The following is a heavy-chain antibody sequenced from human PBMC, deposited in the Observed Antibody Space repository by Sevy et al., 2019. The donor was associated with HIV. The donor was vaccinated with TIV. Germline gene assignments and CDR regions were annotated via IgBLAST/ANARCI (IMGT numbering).Heavy chain of an antibody. Sequence: WGSLRLSCAASGFTFSKYSMSWVRQPPGKGLEWVSTLSFGCGEINYADSVKGRFTISRDNSKSSVYLQMNNLRPEDMAVYYCAREGCTKPHDYWGQGTLVTVSS. CDR1: GFTFSKYS. D-gene: IGHD2-8*01. V-gene: IGHV3-23*01. CDR2: LSFGCGEI. J-gene: IGHJ4*02. CDR3: AREGCTKPHDY.